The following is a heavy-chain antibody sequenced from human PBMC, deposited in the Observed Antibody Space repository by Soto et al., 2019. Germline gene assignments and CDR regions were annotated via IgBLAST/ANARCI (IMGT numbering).Heavy chain of an antibody. CDR1: GFSLSTSGVG. CDR2: IYWDDYK. V-gene: IGHV2-5*02. CDR3: VHKGGGDRILDY. Sequence: QITLKESGPALVKPTQTLTLTCTFSGFSLSTSGVGVGWIRQPPGEALEWLALIYWDDYKHFSPSLESRLTITKDTPKNQGVLTMTNMDPVDTATYSCVHKGGGDRILDYWGQGTLVTVSS. J-gene: IGHJ4*02. D-gene: IGHD3-16*01.